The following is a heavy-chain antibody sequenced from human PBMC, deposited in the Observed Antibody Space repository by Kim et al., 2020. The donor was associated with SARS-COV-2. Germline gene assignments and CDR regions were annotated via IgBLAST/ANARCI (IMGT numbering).Heavy chain of an antibody. D-gene: IGHD6-19*01. Sequence: GGSLRLSCAASGFTFSSYGMHWVRQAPGKGLEWVAVIWYDGSNKYYADSVKGRFTISRDNSKNTLYLQMNSLRAEDTAVYYCARGGIWYSSGWHPYFDYWGQGTLVTVSS. CDR1: GFTFSSYG. CDR2: IWYDGSNK. CDR3: ARGGIWYSSGWHPYFDY. V-gene: IGHV3-33*01. J-gene: IGHJ4*02.